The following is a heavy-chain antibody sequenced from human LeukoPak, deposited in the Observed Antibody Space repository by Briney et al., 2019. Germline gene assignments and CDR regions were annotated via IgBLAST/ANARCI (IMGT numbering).Heavy chain of an antibody. CDR1: GFTFSSYA. J-gene: IGHJ4*02. CDR2: ISYDGSNK. Sequence: GGSLRLSCAASGFTFSSYAMHWVRQAPGKGLEWVAVISYDGSNKYYADSVKGRFTISRDSSKNTLYLQMNSLRAEDTAVYYCASGTGYSSSVDYWGQGTLVTISS. CDR3: ASGTGYSSSVDY. D-gene: IGHD6-6*01. V-gene: IGHV3-30*04.